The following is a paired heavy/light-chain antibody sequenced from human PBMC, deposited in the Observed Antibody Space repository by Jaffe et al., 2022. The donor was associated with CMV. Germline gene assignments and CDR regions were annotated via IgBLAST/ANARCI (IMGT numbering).Light chain of an antibody. Sequence: IQLTQSPSSLSASVGDRVTIACRASQGISSYLIWYQQKPGKAPELLIYSASTLQSGVPSRFSGSGSGTDFTLTISSLQPEDFATYYCQQVNSYPLTFGGGTKVEIK. CDR3: QQVNSYPLT. CDR2: SAS. J-gene: IGKJ4*01. V-gene: IGKV1-9*01. CDR1: QGISSY.
Heavy chain of an antibody. CDR1: GFTFSSHW. V-gene: IGHV3-7*03. Sequence: EVKLVESGGGLVLPGESLRLTCAASGFTFSSHWMSWVRQAPGKGLEWVANIKQDGTEKNYVDSVKGRFTISRDNAKNSLYLHMHSLRADDTGVYYCAREVMAAAAPPQSVTYYMDVWGKGTTVTVSS. J-gene: IGHJ6*03. D-gene: IGHD6-13*01. CDR3: AREVMAAAAPPQSVTYYMDV. CDR2: IKQDGTEK.